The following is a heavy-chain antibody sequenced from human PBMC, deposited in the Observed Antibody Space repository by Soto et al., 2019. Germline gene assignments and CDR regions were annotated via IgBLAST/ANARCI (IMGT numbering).Heavy chain of an antibody. V-gene: IGHV3-33*01. CDR1: VFTFNTYG. J-gene: IGHJ4*02. CDR3: ARPGYSSYWYYFEF. D-gene: IGHD6-13*01. Sequence: VGSLRLSCASSVFTFNTYGMHCVRHAPGKGLEWVAVIWYDGSKKYYADSVKGRFTISRDNSKNTVYLQMNSLRAEDTAVYYCARPGYSSYWYYFEFWGQGTLVSVSS. CDR2: IWYDGSKK.